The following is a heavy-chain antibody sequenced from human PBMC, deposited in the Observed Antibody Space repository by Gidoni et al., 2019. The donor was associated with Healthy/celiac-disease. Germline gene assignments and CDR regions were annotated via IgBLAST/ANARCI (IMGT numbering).Heavy chain of an antibody. CDR2: ISSSGSTI. CDR3: ARGLDYYDSSGYRLFDY. Sequence: EVQLVESGGGLVQPGGSLRLSCAASGFTFSRYEMNWVRQAPGKGLEWVSYISSSGSTIYYADSVKGRFTISRDNAKNSLYLQMNSLRAEDTAVYYGARGLDYYDSSGYRLFDYWGQGTLVTVSS. CDR1: GFTFSRYE. V-gene: IGHV3-48*03. J-gene: IGHJ4*02. D-gene: IGHD3-22*01.